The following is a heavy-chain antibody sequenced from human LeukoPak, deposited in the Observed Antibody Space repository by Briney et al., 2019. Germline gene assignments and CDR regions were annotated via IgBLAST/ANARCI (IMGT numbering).Heavy chain of an antibody. CDR1: GFTFSSYW. J-gene: IGHJ4*02. Sequence: GGSLRLSCAASGFTFSSYWLSWVRQAPGKGLEWVANIKQDGSEKYYVDSVKGRFTISRDNAKNSLYLQMNSLRAEDTAVYYCARVSDFWSGPFDYWGQGTLVTVSS. CDR2: IKQDGSEK. V-gene: IGHV3-7*01. D-gene: IGHD3-3*01. CDR3: ARVSDFWSGPFDY.